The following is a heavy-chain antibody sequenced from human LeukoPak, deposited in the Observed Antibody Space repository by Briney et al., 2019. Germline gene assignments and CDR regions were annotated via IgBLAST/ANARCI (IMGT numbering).Heavy chain of an antibody. CDR3: ARDSTGASV. Sequence: GGSLRLSCAASGFSVSKNYVSWGCQAPGKGLEWISAVYSGGDTYYIESVKGRFTISRDNSKNTIHLQMNGLTPEDTAMHYCARDSTGASVWGKGTTVTVSS. D-gene: IGHD1-14*01. J-gene: IGHJ6*04. CDR2: VYSGGDT. CDR1: GFSVSKNY. V-gene: IGHV3-53*01.